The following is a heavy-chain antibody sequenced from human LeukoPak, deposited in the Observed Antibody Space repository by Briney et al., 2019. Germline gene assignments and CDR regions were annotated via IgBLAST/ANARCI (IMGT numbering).Heavy chain of an antibody. D-gene: IGHD2-15*01. V-gene: IGHV3-23*01. J-gene: IGHJ4*02. CDR1: GFTFSSYA. Sequence: GGSLRLSCAASGFTFSSYAMSWVRQAPGKGLDWVSAISGTGGNTYYADSVRGRFTISRDNSKNTLYLQMNSLRAEDTALYYCAKGGYCSGGSCYDYWGQGTLVTVSS. CDR3: AKGGYCSGGSCYDY. CDR2: ISGTGGNT.